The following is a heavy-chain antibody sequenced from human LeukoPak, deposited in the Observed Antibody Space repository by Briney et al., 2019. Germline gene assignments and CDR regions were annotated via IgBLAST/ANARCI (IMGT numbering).Heavy chain of an antibody. CDR1: GGSISSYY. CDR3: ARVGHDPYYYDGSGLIYFDY. Sequence: KPSETLSLTCTVSGGSISSYYWSWIRQPPGKGLEWIGYIYYSGSTNYNPSLKSRVTISVDTSKNQFSLKLSSVTAADTAVYYCARVGHDPYYYDGSGLIYFDYWGQGTLVTVSS. J-gene: IGHJ4*02. CDR2: IYYSGST. D-gene: IGHD3-22*01. V-gene: IGHV4-59*01.